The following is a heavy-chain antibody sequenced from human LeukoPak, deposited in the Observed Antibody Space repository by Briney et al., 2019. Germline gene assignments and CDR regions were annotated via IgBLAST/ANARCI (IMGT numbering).Heavy chain of an antibody. J-gene: IGHJ1*01. CDR3: ARSITTYCSGGACYSAEYFQH. Sequence: GGSLRLFCAASGYPFSSYSMNCVRQAPGKALEWVSSISSSSSYIYYADSVKGRFTISRDNAKNSLYLQMNSLRAEDTAVYYCARSITTYCSGGACYSAEYFQHWGQGTLVTVSS. D-gene: IGHD2-15*01. V-gene: IGHV3-21*01. CDR1: GYPFSSYS. CDR2: ISSSSSYI.